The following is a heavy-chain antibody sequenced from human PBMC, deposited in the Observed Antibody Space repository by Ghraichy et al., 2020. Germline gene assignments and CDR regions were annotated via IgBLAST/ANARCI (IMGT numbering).Heavy chain of an antibody. D-gene: IGHD3-22*01. CDR2: ISHDGGDT. CDR1: GFDFSFFA. Sequence: GGSLRLSCAASGFDFSFFAMHWVRQAPGKGLEWVGRISHDGGDTDYGGSVRDRFSITRDNSRDMVFLNLDFLRAEDTAVYYCARDWLGYYFDAWGQGTLVSVSS. V-gene: IGHV3-33*01. CDR3: ARDWLGYYFDA. J-gene: IGHJ4*02.